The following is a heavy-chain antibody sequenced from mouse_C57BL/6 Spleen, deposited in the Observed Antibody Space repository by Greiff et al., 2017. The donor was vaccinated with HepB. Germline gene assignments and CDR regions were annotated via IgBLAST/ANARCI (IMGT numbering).Heavy chain of an antibody. V-gene: IGHV1-19*01. CDR1: GYTFTDYY. J-gene: IGHJ1*03. CDR2: INPYNGGT. Sequence: EVKLMESGPVLVKPGASVKMSCKASGYTFTDYYMNWVKQSHGKSLEWIGVINPYNGGTSYNQKFKGKATLTVDKSSSTAYMELNSLTSEDSAVYYCARRKDYYGSGGYFDVWGTGTTVTVSS. D-gene: IGHD1-1*01. CDR3: ARRKDYYGSGGYFDV.